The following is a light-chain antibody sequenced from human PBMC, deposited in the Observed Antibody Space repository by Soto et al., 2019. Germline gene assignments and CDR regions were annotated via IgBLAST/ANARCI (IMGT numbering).Light chain of an antibody. V-gene: IGKV3-11*01. CDR1: QSVSKY. J-gene: IGKJ4*01. Sequence: EIVLTQSPATLSLSPGERATLSCRASQSVSKYLAWYQQKPGQAPRLLIHDASNRATGIPARFSGSGSGTDFTLNISTLEPEDFGIYYCKQRSNWPQITFGGGTKVEIK. CDR2: DAS. CDR3: KQRSNWPQIT.